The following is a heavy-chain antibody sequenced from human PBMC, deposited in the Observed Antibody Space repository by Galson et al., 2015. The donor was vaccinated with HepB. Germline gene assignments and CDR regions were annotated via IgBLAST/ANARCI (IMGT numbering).Heavy chain of an antibody. D-gene: IGHD2-2*01. CDR2: IIPIFRTA. J-gene: IGHJ5*02. CDR1: GGTFSNYA. V-gene: IGHV1-69*13. CDR3: ARLRVPAALEPNWFDP. Sequence: SVKVSCKASGGTFSNYAISWVRQAPGQGLEWLGGIIPIFRTANYAQTLQGRVTITADESTTTAYMELSSLRFEDTAVYYCARLRVPAALEPNWFDPWGQGTLVIVSS.